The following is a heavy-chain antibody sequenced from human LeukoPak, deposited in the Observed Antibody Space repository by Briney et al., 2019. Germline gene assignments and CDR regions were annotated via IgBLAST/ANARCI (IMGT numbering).Heavy chain of an antibody. CDR2: IKSKTDGGTT. J-gene: IGHJ4*02. CDR3: TTHNDIWSGTFDY. Sequence: PGRSLRLSCVASGFTFSSYGMHWVRQAPGKGLEWVGRIKSKTDGGTTDYAAPVKGRFTISRDDSKNTLYLQMNSLKTEDTAVYYCTTHNDIWSGTFDYWGQGTLVTVSS. CDR1: GFTFSSYG. V-gene: IGHV3-15*01. D-gene: IGHD3-3*01.